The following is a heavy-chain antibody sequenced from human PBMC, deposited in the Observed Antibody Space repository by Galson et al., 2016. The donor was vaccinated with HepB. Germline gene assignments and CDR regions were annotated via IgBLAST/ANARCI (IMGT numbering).Heavy chain of an antibody. CDR2: IYYSGIT. CDR3: ATIAEDHDLDY. J-gene: IGHJ4*02. V-gene: IGHV4-59*01. D-gene: IGHD6-13*01. CDR1: GGSISSYF. Sequence: LSLTCAVSGGSISSYFWSRIRQPPGKGLEWIGYIYYSGITNYNPSLKSRVSISVDTSKNQFSLKLTSVTAADTAVYYCATIAEDHDLDYWGQGTLVTVSS.